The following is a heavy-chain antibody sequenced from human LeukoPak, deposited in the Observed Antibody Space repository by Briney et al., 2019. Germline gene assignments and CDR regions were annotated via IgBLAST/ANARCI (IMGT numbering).Heavy chain of an antibody. V-gene: IGHV1-3*03. D-gene: IGHD5-18*01. CDR1: GYTFTSYA. CDR2: INAGNGNT. J-gene: IGHJ3*02. Sequence: GASVMVSWKASGYTFTSYAMHWVRQASGQRLEWMGWINAGNGNTKYSQEFQGRVTITRDTSASTAYMELSSLRSEDMAVYYCARDGGSGSRDAFDIWGQGTMVTVSS. CDR3: ARDGGSGSRDAFDI.